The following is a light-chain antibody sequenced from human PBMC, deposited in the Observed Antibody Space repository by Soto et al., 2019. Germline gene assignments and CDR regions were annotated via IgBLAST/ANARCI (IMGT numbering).Light chain of an antibody. J-gene: IGLJ1*01. Sequence: QSVLTQPASVSGSPGQSITISCSGTSSDVGSYDHVAWYQQFPGKTPKLMIYEVSNLPSGVSSRFSGSKSGNTASLTISGLQAEDEADYYCISYTGSSTSYVFGSGTKVTVL. V-gene: IGLV2-14*01. CDR3: ISYTGSSTSYV. CDR2: EVS. CDR1: SSDVGSYDH.